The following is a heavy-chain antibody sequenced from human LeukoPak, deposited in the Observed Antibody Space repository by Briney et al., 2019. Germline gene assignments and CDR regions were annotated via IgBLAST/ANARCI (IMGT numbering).Heavy chain of an antibody. D-gene: IGHD1-26*01. CDR3: ARDGGWELGYY. J-gene: IGHJ4*02. CDR2: ISSSSSYI. CDR1: GFTFSSYS. Sequence: GGSLRLPCAASGFTFSSYSMNWVRQAPGKGLEWVSSISSSSSYIYYADSVKGRFTISRDNAKNSLYLQMNSLRAEDTAVYYCARDGGWELGYYWGQGTLVTVSS. V-gene: IGHV3-21*01.